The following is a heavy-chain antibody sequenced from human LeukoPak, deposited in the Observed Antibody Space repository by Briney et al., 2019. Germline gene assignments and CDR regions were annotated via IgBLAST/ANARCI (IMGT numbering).Heavy chain of an antibody. V-gene: IGHV4-59*08. CDR3: ARHSGNYGGAFDI. D-gene: IGHD1-7*01. CDR1: GGSINDFY. CDR2: IYSSGST. Sequence: SETLSLTCTVSGGSINDFYCSWVRQPPGKGLEWLGYIYSSGSTNYNPSLESRVTMSVDTSKNQFSLKLTSVTAADTVVYFCARHSGNYGGAFDIWGQGTMVTVSS. J-gene: IGHJ3*02.